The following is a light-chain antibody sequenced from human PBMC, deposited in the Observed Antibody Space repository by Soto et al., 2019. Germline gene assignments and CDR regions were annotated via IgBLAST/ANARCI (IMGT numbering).Light chain of an antibody. V-gene: IGKV1-5*03. CDR1: QNIDMY. CDR2: RAS. Sequence: DIQMTQSPATLSASAGDRVTITCRASQNIDMYLASYQQKPGQAPTLLIHRASSLQGGVPSRFSGSGSWTEFILTIISLQPDDFVTYYCQQYITYPWTFGQGTKVDIK. CDR3: QQYITYPWT. J-gene: IGKJ1*01.